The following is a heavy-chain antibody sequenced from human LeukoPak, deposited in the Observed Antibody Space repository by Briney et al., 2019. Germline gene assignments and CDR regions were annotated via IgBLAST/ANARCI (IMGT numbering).Heavy chain of an antibody. CDR2: ISSSSSTI. V-gene: IGHV3-48*04. D-gene: IGHD3-10*01. J-gene: IGHJ3*02. CDR1: GFTFSSYS. CDR3: ARDSMVRGGGQAFDI. Sequence: GSLRLSCTASGFTFSSYSMNWVRQAPGKGLEWVSYISSSSSTIHYARSVKGRFTISRDNAKNSLYLQMNSLGAEDTAVYYCARDSMVRGGGQAFDIWGQGTMVTVSS.